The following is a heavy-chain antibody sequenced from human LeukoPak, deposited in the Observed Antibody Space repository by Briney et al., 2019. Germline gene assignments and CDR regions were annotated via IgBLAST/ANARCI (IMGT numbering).Heavy chain of an antibody. CDR3: ARDVGAIFDY. CDR1: GLTISSYS. CDR2: ISSSSSTI. D-gene: IGHD1-26*01. J-gene: IGHJ4*02. V-gene: IGHV3-48*01. Sequence: GGSLRLSCAASGLTISSYSMNWVRQAPGKGLQWVSYISSSSSTIYYADSVKGRFTISRDNAKNSLYLQMNSLRAEDTAVYYCARDVGAIFDYWGQGTLVTVSS.